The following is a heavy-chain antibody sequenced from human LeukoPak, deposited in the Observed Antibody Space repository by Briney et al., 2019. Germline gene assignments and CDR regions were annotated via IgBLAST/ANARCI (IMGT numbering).Heavy chain of an antibody. CDR1: GFTVGSNY. V-gene: IGHV3-53*05. Sequence: GGSLRLSCAASGFTVGSNYMSWVRQAPGKGLEWVSVIYSGGSTYYADSVKGRFTISRDNSKNTLYLQMNSLRAEDTAVYYCAKDFFASTASRPHYWGQGTLVTVSS. D-gene: IGHD6-6*01. CDR3: AKDFFASTASRPHY. CDR2: IYSGGST. J-gene: IGHJ4*02.